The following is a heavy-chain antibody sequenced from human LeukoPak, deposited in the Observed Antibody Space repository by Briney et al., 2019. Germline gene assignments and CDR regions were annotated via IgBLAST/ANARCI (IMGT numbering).Heavy chain of an antibody. Sequence: SQTLSLTCAISGDSVSSNSAAWNWIRQSPSRGLEWLGRTYYRSKWYNDYAVSVKSRITINPDTSENQFSLQLNSVTPEDTAVYYCAREPFYYYDSSGYLSYFDYWGQGTLVTVSS. CDR1: GDSVSSNSAA. V-gene: IGHV6-1*01. J-gene: IGHJ4*02. CDR2: TYYRSKWYN. D-gene: IGHD3-22*01. CDR3: AREPFYYYDSSGYLSYFDY.